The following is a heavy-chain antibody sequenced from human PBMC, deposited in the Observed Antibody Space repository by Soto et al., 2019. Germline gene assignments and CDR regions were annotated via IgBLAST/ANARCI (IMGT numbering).Heavy chain of an antibody. CDR3: AMVDVYVTPSPQDV. D-gene: IGHD3-16*01. J-gene: IGHJ6*02. V-gene: IGHV1-18*01. CDR2: ISAYSGNT. CDR1: GYAFTSYG. Sequence: ASVKVSCKAAGYAFTSYGISLVRQAPGQGLEWMGWISAYSGNTNYAQKLQGRVTMTTDTSTSTAYMELTSLRSNDTAIYYCAMVDVYVTPSPQDVWGQGTTVTVSS.